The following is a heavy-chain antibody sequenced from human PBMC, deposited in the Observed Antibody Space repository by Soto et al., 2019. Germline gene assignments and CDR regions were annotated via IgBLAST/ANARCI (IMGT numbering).Heavy chain of an antibody. CDR3: AREWLTFFVRGANWFDP. Sequence: SSDTLSLTCAVYGGSFSGYYWTWIRQPPGTGLEWIGEINHSGSTNYNPSLKSRVTISVDTSKNQFSLKLSSVTAADTAVYYCAREWLTFFVRGANWFDPWGQGTLVTVSS. CDR2: INHSGST. J-gene: IGHJ5*02. D-gene: IGHD3-10*01. V-gene: IGHV4-34*01. CDR1: GGSFSGYY.